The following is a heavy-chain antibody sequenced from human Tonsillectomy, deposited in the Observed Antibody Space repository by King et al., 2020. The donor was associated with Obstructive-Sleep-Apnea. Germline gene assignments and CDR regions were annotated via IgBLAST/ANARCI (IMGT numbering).Heavy chain of an antibody. CDR2: IYPGDSDT. D-gene: IGHD2-2*01. CDR1: GYSFTSYW. J-gene: IGHJ6*02. CDR3: ATRYCSSTSCHQDYYYGMDV. V-gene: IGHV5-51*01. Sequence: QLVQSGAEVKKPGESLKISCKGSGYSFTSYWIGWVRQMPGKGLEWMGIIYPGDSDTRYSPSFQGQVTISADKSISTAYLQWSSLKASDTAMYYCATRYCSSTSCHQDYYYGMDVWGQGTTVTVSS.